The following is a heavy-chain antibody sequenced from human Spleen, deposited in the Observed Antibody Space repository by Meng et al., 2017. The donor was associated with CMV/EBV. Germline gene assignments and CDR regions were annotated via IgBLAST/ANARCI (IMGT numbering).Heavy chain of an antibody. D-gene: IGHD1-26*01. V-gene: IGHV4-34*01. CDR3: ARGILRGESGFDP. CDR2: INHSGST. J-gene: IGHJ5*02. CDR1: GGSFSGYY. Sequence: AVYGGSFSGYYWSWIRQPPGKGLEWIGEINHSGSTNYNPSLKSRVTISVDTSKNQFSLKLSSVTAADTAMYYCARGILRGESGFDPWGQGTLVTVSS.